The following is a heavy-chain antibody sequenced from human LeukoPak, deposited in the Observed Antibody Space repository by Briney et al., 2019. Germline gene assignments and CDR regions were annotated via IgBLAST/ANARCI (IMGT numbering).Heavy chain of an antibody. D-gene: IGHD6-6*01. J-gene: IGHJ3*02. V-gene: IGHV4-61*02. CDR2: IYTSGST. CDR1: GGSISSGSYY. Sequence: KTSETLSLTCTVSGGSISSGSYYWSWIRQPAGKGLEWIGRIYTSGSTNYNPSLKSRVTILVDTSKNQFSLKLSSVTAADTAVYYCASYSSSTGDAFDIWGQGTMVTVSS. CDR3: ASYSSSTGDAFDI.